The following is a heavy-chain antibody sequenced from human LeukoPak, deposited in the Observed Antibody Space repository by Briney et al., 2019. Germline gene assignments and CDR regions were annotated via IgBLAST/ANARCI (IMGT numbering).Heavy chain of an antibody. V-gene: IGHV1-18*01. CDR1: GYTFTSYG. D-gene: IGHD2-2*01. CDR3: ARDCSVYCSSISCCFRAFDI. CDR2: ISAYDGNT. J-gene: IGHJ3*02. Sequence: ASVKVSCKASGYTFTSYGISWVRQAPGQGLEWMGWISAYDGNTNYAQKRQGGVTMTTDTSTSTAYMELRSLRSDDTAVYYCARDCSVYCSSISCCFRAFDIWGQGTMVTVSS.